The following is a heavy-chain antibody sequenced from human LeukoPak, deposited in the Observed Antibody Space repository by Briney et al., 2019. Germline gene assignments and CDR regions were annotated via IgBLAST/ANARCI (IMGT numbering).Heavy chain of an antibody. D-gene: IGHD3-22*01. V-gene: IGHV4-30-4*01. J-gene: IGHJ4*02. Sequence: SETLSLTCTVSGGSISSGDYYWSWIRQPPGKGLEWIWYIYYSGSTYYNPSLKSRVTISVDTSKNQFSLKLSSVTAADTAVYYCARSYYYDSSGHDYWGQGTLVTVSS. CDR1: GGSISSGDYY. CDR3: ARSYYYDSSGHDY. CDR2: IYYSGST.